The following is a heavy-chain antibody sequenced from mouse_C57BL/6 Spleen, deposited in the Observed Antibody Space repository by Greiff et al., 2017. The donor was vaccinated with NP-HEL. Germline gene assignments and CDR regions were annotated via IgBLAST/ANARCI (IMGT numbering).Heavy chain of an antibody. CDR1: GFSLTSYG. CDR3: AKDYGDYFDD. J-gene: IGHJ2*01. D-gene: IGHD2-4*01. CDR2: IWRGGST. Sequence: QVQLQQSGPGLVQPSQCLSISCTVSGFSLTSYGVHWVRQSPGKGLEWLGAIWRGGSTDYNAAFMSRLSNTKDNTKSQVLMKMNSLQADDTAIYYCAKDYGDYFDDWGQGTTLTVSS. V-gene: IGHV2-5*01.